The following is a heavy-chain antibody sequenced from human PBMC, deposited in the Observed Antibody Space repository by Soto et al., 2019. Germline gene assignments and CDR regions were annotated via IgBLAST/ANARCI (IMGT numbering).Heavy chain of an antibody. V-gene: IGHV3-21*01. Sequence: GGSLRLSCAASGFTFSSYSMNWVRQAPGKGLEWVSSISSSSSYIYYADSVKGRFTISRDNAKNSLYLQMNSLRAEDTAVYYCARDRMGMVRGVINWFDPWGQGTLVTVSS. D-gene: IGHD3-10*01. CDR1: GFTFSSYS. CDR2: ISSSSSYI. CDR3: ARDRMGMVRGVINWFDP. J-gene: IGHJ5*02.